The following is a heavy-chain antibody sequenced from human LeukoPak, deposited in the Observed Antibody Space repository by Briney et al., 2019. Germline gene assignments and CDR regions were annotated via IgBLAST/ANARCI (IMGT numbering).Heavy chain of an antibody. CDR2: VYYSGTN. J-gene: IGHJ3*02. D-gene: IGHD2-15*01. V-gene: IGHV4-39*01. CDR1: DGSISSGYYY. CDR3: XXXXXXSGGSCPPDAFDI. Sequence: SATLSLTCSVSDGSISSGYYYWAWIRQPPGKGPEWMGSVYYSGTNYPNPSLKSGVTMSVESSKNQFSLKLSPVPAADTAVYYXXXXXXXSGGSCPPDAFDIWGQGTMVTVSS.